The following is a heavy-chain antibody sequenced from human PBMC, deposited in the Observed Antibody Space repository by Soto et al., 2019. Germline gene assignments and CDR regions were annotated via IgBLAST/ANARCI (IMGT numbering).Heavy chain of an antibody. D-gene: IGHD5-12*01. Sequence: GESLKISCKGSGYSFIDYWIGWVRQMPGKGLEWMGIIYPGDSDTRYSPSFQGHVIISADKSISTAYLQWSSLKASDTAMYYCASSYSAYDPLYYWGQGTLVTVSS. CDR1: GYSFIDYW. CDR3: ASSYSAYDPLYY. V-gene: IGHV5-51*01. J-gene: IGHJ4*02. CDR2: IYPGDSDT.